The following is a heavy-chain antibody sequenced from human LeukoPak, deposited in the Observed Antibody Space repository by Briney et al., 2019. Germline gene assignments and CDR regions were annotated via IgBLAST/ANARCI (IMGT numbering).Heavy chain of an antibody. Sequence: APVKVSCKASGYTFTGYYMHWVRQAPGQGLEWMGWINPNSGGTNYAQKFQGRVTMTRDTSISIAYMELSRLRSDDTAVYYCARGGGKGNRPTYYYYYMDVWGKGTTVTVSS. CDR2: INPNSGGT. J-gene: IGHJ6*03. D-gene: IGHD3-10*01. V-gene: IGHV1-2*02. CDR1: GYTFTGYY. CDR3: ARGGGKGNRPTYYYYYMDV.